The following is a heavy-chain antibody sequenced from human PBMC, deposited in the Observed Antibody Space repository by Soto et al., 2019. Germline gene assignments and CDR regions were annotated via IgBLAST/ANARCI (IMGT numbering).Heavy chain of an antibody. CDR2: IYYSGNT. CDR1: AGSISTDGYY. V-gene: IGHV4-31*03. CDR3: ARALRDFSNPNWFDP. Sequence: PSETLSLTCTVSAGSISTDGYYWSWIRQLPGKGLQWIGYIYYSGNTYYNPSLKGRVTISIDTSKNQFSLKLTSVTAADTAVYYCARALRDFSNPNWFDPWGQGTLVTVSS. D-gene: IGHD4-4*01. J-gene: IGHJ5*02.